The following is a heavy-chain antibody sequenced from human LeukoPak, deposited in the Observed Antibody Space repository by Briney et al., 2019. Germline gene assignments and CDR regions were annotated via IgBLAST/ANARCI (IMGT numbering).Heavy chain of an antibody. D-gene: IGHD3-22*01. CDR3: ARENDSSGYYYDFDY. J-gene: IGHJ4*02. CDR2: INPSGGST. V-gene: IGHV1-46*01. CDR1: GYTFTSYY. Sequence: ASVKVSCKASGYTFTSYYMHWVRQAPGQGLEWMGIINPSGGSTSYAQKFQGRVTMTTDTSTSTAYMELRSLRSDDTAVYYCARENDSSGYYYDFDYWGQGTLVTVSS.